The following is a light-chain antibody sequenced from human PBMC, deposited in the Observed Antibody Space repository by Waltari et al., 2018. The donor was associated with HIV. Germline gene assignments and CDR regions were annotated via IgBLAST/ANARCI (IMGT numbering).Light chain of an antibody. Sequence: QSVLTQPPSISAAAGQKVTISCSGSSSNLGAHYVAWYRQLPGTAPELLIYDNNNRFPGIPDRFSGSKSGTSATLVISGLQPGDEADYYCGAWDNTLRGALFGGGTKLTVL. CDR1: SSNLGAHY. J-gene: IGLJ2*01. V-gene: IGLV1-51*01. CDR2: DNN. CDR3: GAWDNTLRGAL.